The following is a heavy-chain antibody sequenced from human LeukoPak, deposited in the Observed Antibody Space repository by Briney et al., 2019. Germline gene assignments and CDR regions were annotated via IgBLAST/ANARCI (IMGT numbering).Heavy chain of an antibody. CDR1: GFTFSNYA. J-gene: IGHJ4*02. D-gene: IGHD6-6*01. V-gene: IGHV3-30-3*01. CDR2: ISYDGSNK. Sequence: GGSLRLSCAASGFTFSNYAMHWVRQAPGKGLEWVAVISYDGSNKYYADSVKGRFTISRDNSKNTLYLQMNSLRTEDTAVYYCARASFGYSSSSTFDYWGQGTLVTVSS. CDR3: ARASFGYSSSSTFDY.